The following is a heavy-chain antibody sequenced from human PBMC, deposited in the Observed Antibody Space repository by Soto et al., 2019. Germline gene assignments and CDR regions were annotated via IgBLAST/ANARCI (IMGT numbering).Heavy chain of an antibody. CDR1: GFTFSSYV. CDR3: AREDESSGYAGTFQH. CDR2: MSHDGSK. D-gene: IGHD3-22*01. J-gene: IGHJ1*01. V-gene: IGHV3-30*04. Sequence: QVQLVESGGDAVQPGRSLRLSCAASGFTFSSYVMHWVRQAPGKGLEWVALMSHDGSKQYADSVRERFTISRDNSKNKLNLEMNSLRAEDTAVYYCAREDESSGYAGTFQHWGQGTLVTVSP.